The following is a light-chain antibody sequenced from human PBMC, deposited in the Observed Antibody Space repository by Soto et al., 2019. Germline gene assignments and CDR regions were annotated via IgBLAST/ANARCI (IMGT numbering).Light chain of an antibody. CDR3: CSYAGSNTVI. Sequence: QSALTQPASVSGSPGQSISISFTGTSSILGSFNRVSWYQQHPGEAPKLIIYEDNKRPSGISDRFSGSNSGNRASLTISGLQADDEADYHCCSYAGSNTVIFGGGTKLTVL. J-gene: IGLJ2*01. CDR1: SSILGSFNR. V-gene: IGLV2-23*01. CDR2: EDN.